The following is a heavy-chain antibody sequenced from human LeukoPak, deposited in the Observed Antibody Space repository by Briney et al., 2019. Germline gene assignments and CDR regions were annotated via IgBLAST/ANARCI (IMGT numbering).Heavy chain of an antibody. CDR3: TTEGATSRLIFDY. CDR2: IRSKACGGTT. Sequence: AGGSLRLSCTASGFTFGDYAMSWFRQAPGKGLEWVGFIRSKACGGTTEYAASVKGRFTISRDDSKSIAYLQMNSLKTEDTAVYYCTTEGATSRLIFDYWGQGTLVTVSS. J-gene: IGHJ4*02. V-gene: IGHV3-49*03. D-gene: IGHD1-26*01. CDR1: GFTFGDYA.